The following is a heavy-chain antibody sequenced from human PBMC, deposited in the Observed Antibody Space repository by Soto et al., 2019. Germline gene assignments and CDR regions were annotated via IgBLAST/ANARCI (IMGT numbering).Heavy chain of an antibody. Sequence: GGSLRLSCAASGFTFSSYAMHWVRQAPGKGLEWVAVISYDGSNKYYADSVKGRLTISRDNSKNTLYLQMNSLRAEDTAVYYCARDLMAWNDGPWFDPWGQGTLVTVSS. CDR3: ARDLMAWNDGPWFDP. CDR2: ISYDGSNK. J-gene: IGHJ5*02. D-gene: IGHD1-1*01. V-gene: IGHV3-30-3*01. CDR1: GFTFSSYA.